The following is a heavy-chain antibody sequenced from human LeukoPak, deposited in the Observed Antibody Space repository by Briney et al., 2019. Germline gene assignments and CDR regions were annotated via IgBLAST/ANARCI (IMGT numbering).Heavy chain of an antibody. D-gene: IGHD5-18*01. Sequence: GGSLRLSCAASGFTFSSYSMNWVRQAPGKGLEWVSSISSSSSYIYYADSVKGRFTISRDNAKNSLYLQMNSLRAEDTAVYYCARSAIYTNYFDYRGQGTLVTVSS. V-gene: IGHV3-21*01. CDR2: ISSSSSYI. CDR3: ARSAIYTNYFDY. CDR1: GFTFSSYS. J-gene: IGHJ4*02.